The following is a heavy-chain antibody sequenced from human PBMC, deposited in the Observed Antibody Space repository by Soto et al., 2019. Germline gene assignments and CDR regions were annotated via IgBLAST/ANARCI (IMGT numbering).Heavy chain of an antibody. Sequence: SETLSLTFTVSVGSFSSGGYYWSWIRQHPWKVLEWIWDIYYIGRTXYKPSFKXXVTISLDASKKXFSLMXSSVTAADTAVYYCVAARPNFDYCGQGTLVTVSX. J-gene: IGHJ4*02. CDR2: IYYIGRT. V-gene: IGHV4-31*01. CDR1: VGSFSSGGYY. D-gene: IGHD6-6*01. CDR3: VAARPNFDY.